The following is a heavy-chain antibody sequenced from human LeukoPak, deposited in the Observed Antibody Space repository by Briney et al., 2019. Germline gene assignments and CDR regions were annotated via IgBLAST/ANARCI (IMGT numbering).Heavy chain of an antibody. CDR3: ARVPRERASI. CDR2: MNPASGNT. J-gene: IGHJ3*02. D-gene: IGHD1-26*01. V-gene: IGHV1-8*01. Sequence: ASVKVSCKASGYTFTSYDINWVRQAPGQGLEWMGYMNPASGNTGYAQKFQGRVTMTTDTSISTAYMELSSLRSEDTAVYYCARVPRERASIWGQGTMVTVSS. CDR1: GYTFTSYD.